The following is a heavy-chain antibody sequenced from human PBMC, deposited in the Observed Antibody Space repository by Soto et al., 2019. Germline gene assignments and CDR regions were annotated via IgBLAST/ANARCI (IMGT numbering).Heavy chain of an antibody. D-gene: IGHD6-19*01. J-gene: IGHJ6*02. CDR2: IYPGASDT. Sequence: GESLKISCKGSGYSCTSYWIGWVRQMPGKGLEWMGIIYPGASDTRYSPSFQGQVTISADKSISTAYLQWSSLKASDTAMYYCARQDSSGYYYYGIDVWGQGTTVTVSS. CDR1: GYSCTSYW. V-gene: IGHV5-51*01. CDR3: ARQDSSGYYYYGIDV.